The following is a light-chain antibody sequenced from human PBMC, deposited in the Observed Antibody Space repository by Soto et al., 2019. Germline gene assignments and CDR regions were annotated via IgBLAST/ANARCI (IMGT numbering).Light chain of an antibody. Sequence: DIQMTQSPSSLSASVGDRVTITCRASQSISSYLNWYQQKPGKAPKLLIYAASSLQGGVPSRFSGSGSGTDFTLTITSLQPEDFATYYCQQSYSTPYTFGQATKLEIK. V-gene: IGKV1-39*01. CDR3: QQSYSTPYT. CDR1: QSISSY. CDR2: AAS. J-gene: IGKJ2*01.